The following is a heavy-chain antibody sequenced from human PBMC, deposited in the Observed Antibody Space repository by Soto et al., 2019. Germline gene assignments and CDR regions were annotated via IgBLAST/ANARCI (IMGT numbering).Heavy chain of an antibody. CDR3: ARDLNCSGGSCYAHRYYYNGIDF. D-gene: IGHD2-15*01. J-gene: IGHJ6*02. CDR1: GYTFTGYY. V-gene: IGHV1-2*04. CDR2: INPNSGGT. Sequence: VASVKVSCKASGYTFTGYYMHWVRQAPGQGLEWMGWINPNSGGTNYAQKFQGWVTMTRDTSISTAYMELSRLRSDDTAVYYCARDLNCSGGSCYAHRYYYNGIDFWGQGTTVTVSS.